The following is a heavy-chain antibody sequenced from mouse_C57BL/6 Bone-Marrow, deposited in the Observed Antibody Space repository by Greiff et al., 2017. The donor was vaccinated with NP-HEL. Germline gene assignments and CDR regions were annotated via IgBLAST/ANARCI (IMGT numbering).Heavy chain of an antibody. J-gene: IGHJ4*01. CDR2: ISNGGGST. D-gene: IGHD3-1*01. CDR1: GFTFSDYY. V-gene: IGHV5-12*01. Sequence: EVHLVESGGGLVQPGGSLKLSCAASGFTFSDYYMYWVRQTPEKRLEWVAYISNGGGSTYYPDNVKGRFTISRDNAKNTLYLQMSRLKSEDTAMYYCASCSGYPLYYAMDYWGQGTSVTVSS. CDR3: ASCSGYPLYYAMDY.